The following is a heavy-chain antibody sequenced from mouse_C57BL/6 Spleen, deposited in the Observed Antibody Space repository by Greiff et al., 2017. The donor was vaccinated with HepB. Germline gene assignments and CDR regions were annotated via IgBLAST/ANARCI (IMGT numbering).Heavy chain of an antibody. CDR3: ARGAFGSFGD. V-gene: IGHV1-26*01. Sequence: VQLQQSGPELVKPGASVKISCKASGYTFTDYYMNWVQQSPGKGLEWIGDINPNNGSTSYNQQFKGKATLTVDKTSSTAYMELRSLTSEASTVYYCARGAFGSFGDWGQVTLVTAAA. CDR2: INPNNGST. D-gene: IGHD3-1*01. CDR1: GYTFTDYY. J-gene: IGHJ3*01.